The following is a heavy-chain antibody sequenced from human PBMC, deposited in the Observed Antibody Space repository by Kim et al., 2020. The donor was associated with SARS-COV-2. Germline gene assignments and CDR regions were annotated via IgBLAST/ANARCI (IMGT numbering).Heavy chain of an antibody. J-gene: IGHJ4*02. Sequence: NYAQKFQGRVTITADESTSTAYMELSSLRSEDTAVYYCAGGWAGGSQFDYWGQGTLVTVSS. V-gene: IGHV1-69*01. D-gene: IGHD2-8*02. CDR3: AGGWAGGSQFDY.